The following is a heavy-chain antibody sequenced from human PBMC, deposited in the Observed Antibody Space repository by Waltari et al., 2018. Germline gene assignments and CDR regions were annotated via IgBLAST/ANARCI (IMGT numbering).Heavy chain of an antibody. CDR1: GDSMTPNNW. CDR3: ARDRGRGLYLDS. CDR2: SHLSGRT. Sequence: QLQLQESGPGLVKPSGTLSLTCSVSGDSMTPNNWLSWVRQPPGKGLEWIGQSHLSGRTNYTPSLESRVTISIDTANNQFSLKMTSTTAADTAVYYCARDRGRGLYLDSWGQGTPVTVSP. D-gene: IGHD2-15*01. J-gene: IGHJ4*02. V-gene: IGHV4-4*02.